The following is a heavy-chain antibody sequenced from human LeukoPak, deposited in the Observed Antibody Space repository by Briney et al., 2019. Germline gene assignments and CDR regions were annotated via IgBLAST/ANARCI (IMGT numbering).Heavy chain of an antibody. D-gene: IGHD6-19*01. CDR3: ARATVAGTSRQRGLGY. CDR1: GYTFTSYD. V-gene: IGHV1-8*03. Sequence: GASVKVSCKASGYTFTSYDFNWVRQATGQGLEWMGWMNPNSGNTGYAQKFQGRVTSTTNTSISTAYMELSSLRSEDTAVYYCARATVAGTSRQRGLGYWGQGTLVTVSS. CDR2: MNPNSGNT. J-gene: IGHJ4*02.